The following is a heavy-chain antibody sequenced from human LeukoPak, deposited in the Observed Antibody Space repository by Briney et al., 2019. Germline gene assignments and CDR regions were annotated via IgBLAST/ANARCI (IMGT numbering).Heavy chain of an antibody. D-gene: IGHD6-13*01. J-gene: IGHJ4*02. Sequence: ASVKVSCKASGYTFTSYYMHWVRQAPGQGLEWMGIINPSGGSTSYAQKFQGRVTMTRDTSTSTVYMELSILRSEDTAVYYCARGNFIAADTFYYFDYWGQGTLVTVSS. CDR1: GYTFTSYY. CDR2: INPSGGST. CDR3: ARGNFIAADTFYYFDY. V-gene: IGHV1-46*01.